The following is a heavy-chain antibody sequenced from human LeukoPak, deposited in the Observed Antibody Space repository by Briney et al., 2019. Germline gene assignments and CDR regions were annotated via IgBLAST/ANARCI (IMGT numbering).Heavy chain of an antibody. CDR2: ICHSGST. Sequence: PSETLSLTCAVSGGSISSGGYSWSWIRQPPGKGLEWIGYICHSGSTYYNPSLKSRVAISVDRSKNQFSLKLSSVTAADTAVYYCARLHCGGDCYSLNWFDPWGQGTLVTVSS. V-gene: IGHV4-30-2*01. CDR3: ARLHCGGDCYSLNWFDP. D-gene: IGHD2-21*02. CDR1: GGSISSGGYS. J-gene: IGHJ5*02.